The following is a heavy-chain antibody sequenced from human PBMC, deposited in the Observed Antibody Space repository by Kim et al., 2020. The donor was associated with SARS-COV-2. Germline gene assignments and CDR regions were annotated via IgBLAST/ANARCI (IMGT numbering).Heavy chain of an antibody. V-gene: IGHV3-23*03. J-gene: IGHJ5*02. CDR3: AGIPNGANYPNWFHP. D-gene: IGHD4-4*01. Sequence: GGSLRLSCAASGFTISAYAINWVRQAPGKGPEWVSGIHTGGITTHYADSARGRFSISRDNSMNTVYLQMNSLRVEDTAMYECAGIPNGANYPNWFHPWGQETLVTVSS. CDR1: GFTISAYA. CDR2: IHTGGITT.